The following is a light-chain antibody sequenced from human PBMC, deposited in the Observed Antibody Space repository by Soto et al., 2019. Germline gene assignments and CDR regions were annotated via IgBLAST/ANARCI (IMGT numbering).Light chain of an antibody. V-gene: IGKV3-15*01. CDR2: GAS. CDR1: QSVSSN. Sequence: DIVMTQSPATLSVSPGERATLSCRASQSVSSNNLAWYQQKPGQAPRLLIYGASTRATGIPARFSGSGSGTEFTLTISSLQSEDFAVYYCQQYSKWPPFTFGPGTKVDIK. CDR3: QQYSKWPPFT. J-gene: IGKJ3*01.